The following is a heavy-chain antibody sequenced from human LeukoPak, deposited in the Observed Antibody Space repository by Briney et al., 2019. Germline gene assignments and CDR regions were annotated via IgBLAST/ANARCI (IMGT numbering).Heavy chain of an antibody. J-gene: IGHJ3*02. CDR1: GGSINSYC. CDR2: IYYSGST. V-gene: IGHV4-59*08. CDR3: VRHLSAGRPAFDI. Sequence: PSETLSLTCTVSGGSINSYCWSWIRQPPGKGLEWIGYIYYSGSTNYNPSLKSRVTISVDTSNNKFSLKLTSLTAADTAVYYCVRHLSAGRPAFDIWGQGTMVTVSS. D-gene: IGHD2-15*01.